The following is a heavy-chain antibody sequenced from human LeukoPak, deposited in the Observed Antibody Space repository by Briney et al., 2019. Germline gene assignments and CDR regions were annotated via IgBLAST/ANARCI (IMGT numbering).Heavy chain of an antibody. CDR2: INPNSGGT. V-gene: IGHV1-2*04. J-gene: IGHJ4*02. Sequence: ASLKLSPKASLYTFTASSMHLARQAPGQRPQWMGWINPNSGGTNDAQNIKRSLTVTRDTSISTAYMELSRLRSDDTAVYYFARGGTALDYFDYWGQGTLVTVSS. CDR3: ARGGTALDYFDY. D-gene: IGHD6-13*01. CDR1: LYTFTASS.